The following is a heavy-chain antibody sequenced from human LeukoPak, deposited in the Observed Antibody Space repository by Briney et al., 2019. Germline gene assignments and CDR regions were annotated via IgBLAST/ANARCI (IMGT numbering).Heavy chain of an antibody. V-gene: IGHV3-9*01. CDR1: GFTFDDYA. D-gene: IGHD6-6*01. CDR3: ATSRTFDY. J-gene: IGHJ4*02. Sequence: RAGGSLRLSCAASGFTFDDYAMHWVRQAPGKGLEWVSGISWNSGSTTYADSVKGRFTISRDNAKNTLYLQMNSLRAEDTAVYYCATSRTFDYWGQGTLVTVSS. CDR2: ISWNSGST.